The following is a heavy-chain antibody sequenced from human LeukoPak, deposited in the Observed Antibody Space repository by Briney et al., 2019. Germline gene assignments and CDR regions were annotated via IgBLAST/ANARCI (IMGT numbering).Heavy chain of an antibody. CDR3: ASRPRDAAALDY. V-gene: IGHV3-53*01. CDR2: IYSDDST. J-gene: IGHJ4*02. CDR1: GFTVSGVC. D-gene: IGHD6-13*01. Sequence: PGGSLGLSCVASGFTVSGVCMSWVRQAPGQGLDWVSVIYSDDSTYYADSVKGRFTISRDNSKNTLNLQMNSLRAEDTAVYYCASRPRDAAALDYWGQGTLVTVSS.